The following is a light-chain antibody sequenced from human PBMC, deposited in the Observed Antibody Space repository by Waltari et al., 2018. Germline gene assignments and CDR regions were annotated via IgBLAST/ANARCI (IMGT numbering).Light chain of an antibody. CDR3: QQVNSDPFT. CDR2: AAS. J-gene: IGKJ4*01. Sequence: IQLTQSPSSLSASVGDRVTITCRASQDVSSYLAWYQQKPGKAPKALIYAASGSESGVPGRFRGSGSGTDFTLTISSLQPEDIATYYCQQVNSDPFTFGGGTKVEIK. CDR1: QDVSSY. V-gene: IGKV1-9*01.